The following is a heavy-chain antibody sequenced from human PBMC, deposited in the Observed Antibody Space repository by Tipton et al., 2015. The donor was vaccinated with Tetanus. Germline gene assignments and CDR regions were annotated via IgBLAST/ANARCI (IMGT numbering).Heavy chain of an antibody. V-gene: IGHV4-61*01. D-gene: IGHD6-19*01. Sequence: TLSLTCTVSGDFITSTSYYWTWIRQPPGRGLEWIGYVHYSGSTNYSPSLRSRVTLSVDTSKNQFSLKLSSVTAADTAVYYCARIGWLQQNKPAFDIWGQGTVVTVSS. CDR1: GDFITSTSYY. CDR2: VHYSGST. J-gene: IGHJ3*02. CDR3: ARIGWLQQNKPAFDI.